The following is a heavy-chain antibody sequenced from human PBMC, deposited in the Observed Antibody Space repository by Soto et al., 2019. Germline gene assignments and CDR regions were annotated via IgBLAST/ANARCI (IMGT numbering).Heavy chain of an antibody. CDR2: IRSKAYGGTT. CDR3: TICSSTSCATNYYYYYGMDV. D-gene: IGHD2-2*01. V-gene: IGHV3-49*04. Sequence: PGGSLRLSCTASGFTFGDYAMSWVRQAPGKGLEWVGFIRSKAYGGTTEYAAPVKGRFTISRDDSKSIDYLQMNSLKTEDTAVYYCTICSSTSCATNYYYYYGMDVWGQGTTVTVSS. CDR1: GFTFGDYA. J-gene: IGHJ6*02.